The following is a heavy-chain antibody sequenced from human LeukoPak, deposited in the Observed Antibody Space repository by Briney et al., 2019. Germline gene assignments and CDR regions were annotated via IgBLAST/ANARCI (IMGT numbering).Heavy chain of an antibody. D-gene: IGHD1-26*01. V-gene: IGHV3-9*01. J-gene: IGHJ5*02. CDR3: AKGNGGELRTFIWFDP. CDR1: GFTFDDYA. Sequence: GRSLRLSCAASGFTFDDYAMHWVRQAPGKGLEWVSGISWNSGSIGYADSVKGRFTISRDNAKNSLYLQMNSLRAEDTALYYCAKGNGGELRTFIWFDPWGQGTLVTVSS. CDR2: ISWNSGSI.